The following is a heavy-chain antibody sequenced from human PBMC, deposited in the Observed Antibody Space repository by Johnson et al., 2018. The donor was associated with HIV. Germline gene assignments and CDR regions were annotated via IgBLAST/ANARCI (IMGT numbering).Heavy chain of an antibody. CDR1: GMIFSNLW. CDR2: IRSKSAGGTI. V-gene: IGHV3-15*01. Sequence: MQLVESGGGLVKPGGSLRISCEASGMIFSNLWFNWVRQAPGKGLEWVGRIRSKSAGGTIEYAAPVKGRFTISRDDSRDTLYLQMNSLRAEDTAVYYCARIGLPYYYGSGSYSHDAFDIWGQGTMVTVSS. D-gene: IGHD3-10*01. CDR3: ARIGLPYYYGSGSYSHDAFDI. J-gene: IGHJ3*02.